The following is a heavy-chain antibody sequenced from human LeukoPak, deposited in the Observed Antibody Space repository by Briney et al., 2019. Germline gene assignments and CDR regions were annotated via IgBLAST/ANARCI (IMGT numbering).Heavy chain of an antibody. CDR3: AGERGEEYSSGWYKRNYFDN. D-gene: IGHD6-19*01. V-gene: IGHV4-39*07. J-gene: IGHJ4*02. CDR2: GDYSGGT. CDR1: GGSISSGSYY. Sequence: SETLSLTCTVSGGSISSGSYYWAWIRQPPGKGLEWIASGDYSGGTYYNPSLESRVAISADMSKNQFSLKLTSVTGADTAVYYCAGERGEEYSSGWYKRNYFDNWGQGIRVTVSS.